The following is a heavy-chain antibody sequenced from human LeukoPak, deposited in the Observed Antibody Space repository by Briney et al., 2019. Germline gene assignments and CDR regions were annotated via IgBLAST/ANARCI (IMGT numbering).Heavy chain of an antibody. CDR1: GYSFATNW. V-gene: IGHV5-51*01. CDR3: ARLPPYYYAMDV. Sequence: GESLKISCKGSGYSFATNWIGWVRQMPGKGLEWMGIIYPGDSTTRYSPSFQGQVTMSADESINTAYLQWSSLKASDTAMYYCARLPPYYYAMDVWGKGTTVTVSS. J-gene: IGHJ6*04. CDR2: IYPGDSTT.